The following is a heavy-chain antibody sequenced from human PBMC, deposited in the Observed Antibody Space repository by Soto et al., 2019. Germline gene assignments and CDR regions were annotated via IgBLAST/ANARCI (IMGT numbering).Heavy chain of an antibody. Sequence: GGSLRLSCAASGFMFSSYGMHWVRQAPGKGLEWVAVIWYDGSKEYYAESVTGRFSISRDNSKNTVSLQMNSLVVEDTAMYYCARDRDDILTGYLGNGMDVWGQGTTVTVS. CDR3: ARDRDDILTGYLGNGMDV. CDR1: GFMFSSYG. CDR2: IWYDGSKE. J-gene: IGHJ6*02. D-gene: IGHD3-9*01. V-gene: IGHV3-33*01.